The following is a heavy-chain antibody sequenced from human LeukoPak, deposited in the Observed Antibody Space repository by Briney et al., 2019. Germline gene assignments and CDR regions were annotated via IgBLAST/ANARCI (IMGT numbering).Heavy chain of an antibody. Sequence: PSETLSLTCIVSGGSIASYSWSWIRRPAGKGLEWIGRMSSSGSTNYNPSLKSRVTVSVDTSKNQFSLKLSSVTAADTAVYYCAKVVVAAYDAFDIWGQGTMVTVSS. CDR1: GGSIASYS. CDR3: AKVVVAAYDAFDI. CDR2: MSSSGST. V-gene: IGHV4-4*07. J-gene: IGHJ3*02. D-gene: IGHD2-15*01.